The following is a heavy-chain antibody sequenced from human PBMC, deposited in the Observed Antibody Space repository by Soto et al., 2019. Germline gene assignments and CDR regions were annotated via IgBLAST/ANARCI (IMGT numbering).Heavy chain of an antibody. Sequence: PGGSLRLSCAASGFTFSSYAMSWVRQAPGKGLEWVSAISGSGGSTYYADSVKGRFTISRDNSKNTLYLQMNSLRAEDTAVYYCATPGASPFTDNDYAFDIWGQGTMVTVSS. J-gene: IGHJ3*02. D-gene: IGHD1-1*01. V-gene: IGHV3-23*01. CDR3: ATPGASPFTDNDYAFDI. CDR2: ISGSGGST. CDR1: GFTFSSYA.